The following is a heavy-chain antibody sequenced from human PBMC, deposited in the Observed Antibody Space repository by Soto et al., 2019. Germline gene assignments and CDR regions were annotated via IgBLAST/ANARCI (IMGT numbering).Heavy chain of an antibody. J-gene: IGHJ6*03. CDR3: AREEGVTPQNCYYYYMDV. D-gene: IGHD4-4*01. V-gene: IGHV1-69*04. Sequence: QVQLVHSGAEVKKPGSSVKVSCKASGGTFSSYTISWVRQAPGQGLEWMGRIIPILGIANYAQKFQGRVTITADKSTSTAYMELSSLRSEDTAVYYCAREEGVTPQNCYYYYMDVWGKGTTVTVSS. CDR1: GGTFSSYT. CDR2: IIPILGIA.